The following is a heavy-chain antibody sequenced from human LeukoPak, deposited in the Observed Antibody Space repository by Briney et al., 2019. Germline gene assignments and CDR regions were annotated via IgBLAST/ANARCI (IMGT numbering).Heavy chain of an antibody. CDR2: IWYDGSNK. Sequence: GRSLRLSCAASGFTFSSYGMHWVRQAPGKGLEWVAVIWYDGSNKYYADSVKGRFTISRDNSKNTLYLQMNSLRAEDTAVYYCARGLQGGKYYYYGMDVWGQGTTVTVSS. CDR3: ARGLQGGKYYYYGMDV. J-gene: IGHJ6*02. CDR1: GFTFSSYG. V-gene: IGHV3-33*01. D-gene: IGHD4-23*01.